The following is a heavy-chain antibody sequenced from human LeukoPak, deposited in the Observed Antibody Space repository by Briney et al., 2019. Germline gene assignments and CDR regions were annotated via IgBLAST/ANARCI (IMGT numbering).Heavy chain of an antibody. J-gene: IGHJ5*02. CDR1: GGTFSSYA. CDR3: ARSYYDFWSGYWGNWFDP. CDR2: IIPIFGTA. V-gene: IGHV1-69*05. Sequence: GASVKVSCKASGGTFSSYAISWVRQAPGQGLEWMGGIIPIFGTANYAQKFQGRVTITTDESTSTAYMELSSLRSEDTAVYYCARSYYDFWSGYWGNWFDPWGQGTLATVSS. D-gene: IGHD3-3*01.